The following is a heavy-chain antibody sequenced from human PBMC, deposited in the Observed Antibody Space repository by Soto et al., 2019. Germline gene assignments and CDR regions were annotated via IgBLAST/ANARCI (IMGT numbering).Heavy chain of an antibody. D-gene: IGHD3-16*01. V-gene: IGHV4-28*01. CDR3: ARTLGGVYGFDY. J-gene: IGHJ4*02. CDR2: IYYRGNT. Sequence: SETLSLTCAVSGYSISSSNWWGWIRQPPGKGLEWIGYIYYRGNTYYNPSLKSRVTMSVDTSKNQFSLKLSSVTAVDTAMYYCARTLGGVYGFDYWGQGTQVTVSS. CDR1: GYSISSSNW.